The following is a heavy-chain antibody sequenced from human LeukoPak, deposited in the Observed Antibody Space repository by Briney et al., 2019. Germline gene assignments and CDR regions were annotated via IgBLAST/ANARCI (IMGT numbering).Heavy chain of an antibody. D-gene: IGHD3-22*01. V-gene: IGHV1-46*01. J-gene: IGHJ3*02. CDR2: INPSGGST. CDR1: GYTFTSYY. CDR3: ARDWGYYYDSSGYYPDDAFDI. Sequence: ASVKVSCKASGYTFTSYYMHWVRQGPGQGLEWMGIINPSGGSTSYAQKFQGRVTMTRDTSTSTVYMELSSLRSEDTAVYYCARDWGYYYDSSGYYPDDAFDIWGQGTMVTVSS.